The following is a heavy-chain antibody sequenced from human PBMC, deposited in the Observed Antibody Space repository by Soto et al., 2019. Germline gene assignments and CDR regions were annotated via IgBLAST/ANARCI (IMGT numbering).Heavy chain of an antibody. CDR2: IGLFERNT. V-gene: IGHV3-23*01. D-gene: IGHD2-21*01. Sequence: VQLSESGGGLVQPGGSLRLSCLTSGFTFSDSSMNWVRQAPGQGLEWVSSIGLFERNTYYADSFKGRFTISRDNSKSTLYLQRNDLRVEDTAVYYCAIIPTFMVRTPRDTWGQGTAVTVSS. J-gene: IGHJ5*02. CDR1: GFTFSDSS. CDR3: AIIPTFMVRTPRDT.